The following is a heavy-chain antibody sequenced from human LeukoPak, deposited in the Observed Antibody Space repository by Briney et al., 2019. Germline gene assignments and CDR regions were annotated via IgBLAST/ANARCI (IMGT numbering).Heavy chain of an antibody. D-gene: IGHD2-8*01. V-gene: IGHV3-23*01. CDR2: VGGDDAT. CDR3: VKDAWPRNGIFDPFDI. Sequence: GGSLRPSCAASGFTFRDYAMNWVRQAPGKGLEWVSHVGGDDATFYTDSVKDRFTISRDNSKSTLSLQMNNLRLEDTALYYRVKDAWPRNGIFDPFDIWGQGTLVTVSS. J-gene: IGHJ3*02. CDR1: GFTFRDYA.